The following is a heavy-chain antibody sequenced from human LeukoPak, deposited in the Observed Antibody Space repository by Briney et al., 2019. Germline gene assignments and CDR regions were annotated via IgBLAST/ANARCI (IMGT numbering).Heavy chain of an antibody. J-gene: IGHJ3*02. V-gene: IGHV4-38-2*01. D-gene: IGHD3-16*02. CDR2: VHQTGSP. CDR1: GSSVNSDQY. Sequence: PSETLSLTCDVSGSSVNSDQYWGWMRHSPGAGPEWIGSVHQTGSPYYNPSLGSRVSLSIDSTKNSFSLRLTSVTAADTAVYYCAMLRLGELSLLANAYDIWGQGTMVIVSS. CDR3: AMLRLGELSLLANAYDI.